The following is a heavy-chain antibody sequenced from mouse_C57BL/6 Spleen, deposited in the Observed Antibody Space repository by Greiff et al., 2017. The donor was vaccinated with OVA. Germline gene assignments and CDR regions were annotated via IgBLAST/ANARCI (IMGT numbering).Heavy chain of an antibody. CDR1: GYAFSSYW. CDR2: IYPGDGDT. Sequence: VQLQHSGAELVKPGASVKISCKASGYAFSSYWMNWVKQRPGKGLEWIGQIYPGDGDTNDNGKFKGKATLTADKSSSTAYMQLSSLTAEDSAVYFCARGLLYYYGSSYGYFDVWGTGTTVTVSS. J-gene: IGHJ1*03. V-gene: IGHV1-80*01. D-gene: IGHD1-1*01. CDR3: ARGLLYYYGSSYGYFDV.